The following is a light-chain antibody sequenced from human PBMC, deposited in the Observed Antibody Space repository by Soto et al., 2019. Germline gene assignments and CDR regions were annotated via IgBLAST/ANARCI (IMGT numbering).Light chain of an antibody. CDR3: QLYNSYTWT. J-gene: IGKJ1*01. V-gene: IGKV1-5*01. Sequence: DIQMTQSPSTLSASVGDRVTITCRASQSISSWLAWYQQKPGKAPKLLIYDASSLESGVPSRFSGSGSGTEFTLTVRSQQQDDFASYYCQLYNSYTWTFGQGNKVEIK. CDR1: QSISSW. CDR2: DAS.